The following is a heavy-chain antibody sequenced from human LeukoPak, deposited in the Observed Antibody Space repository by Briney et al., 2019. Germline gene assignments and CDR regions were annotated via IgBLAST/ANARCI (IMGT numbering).Heavy chain of an antibody. CDR1: GFTFSSYW. CDR2: ISGSSSTI. J-gene: IGHJ4*02. V-gene: IGHV3-48*01. CDR3: ARPYSISWYLSYFDY. D-gene: IGHD6-13*01. Sequence: GGSLRLSCAASGFTFSSYWMSWVRQAPGKGLEWVSHISGSSSTIYYADSVKGRFTISRDNAKNSLYLQMNSLRAEDTAVYYCARPYSISWYLSYFDYWGQGTLVTVSS.